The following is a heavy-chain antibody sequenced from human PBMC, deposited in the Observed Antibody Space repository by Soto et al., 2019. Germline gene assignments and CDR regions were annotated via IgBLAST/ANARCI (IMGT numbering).Heavy chain of an antibody. CDR1: GGSISSSSYY. CDR2: IYYSGST. D-gene: IGHD2-15*01. Sequence: SETLSLTCTVSGGSISSSSYYWGWIRQPPGKGLEWIGSIYYSGSTYYNPSLKSRVTISVDTSKNQFSLKLSSVTAADTAVYYCARVVQYWPIQNWGQGTLVTVSS. V-gene: IGHV4-39*01. J-gene: IGHJ4*02. CDR3: ARVVQYWPIQN.